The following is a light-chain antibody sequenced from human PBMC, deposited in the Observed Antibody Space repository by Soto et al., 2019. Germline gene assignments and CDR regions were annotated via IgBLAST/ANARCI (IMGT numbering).Light chain of an antibody. V-gene: IGKV3-20*01. Sequence: EIVLTQSPGTLSLSPGERATLSCRASQSVSSNYLAWYQQKPGQAPRLLMYDASSRATGIPDRFSGSGSGTDFPLTISRLAPEDFAVYYCQQYSSSRTFGQGTKVEIK. CDR1: QSVSSNY. CDR2: DAS. CDR3: QQYSSSRT. J-gene: IGKJ1*01.